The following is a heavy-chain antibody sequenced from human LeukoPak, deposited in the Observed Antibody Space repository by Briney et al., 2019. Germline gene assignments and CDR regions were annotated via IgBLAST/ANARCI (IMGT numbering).Heavy chain of an antibody. CDR2: IYYSGST. V-gene: IGHV4-39*01. CDR3: ARHRAYGSSGWYDYYYYMDV. CDR1: GGSISSSSYY. Sequence: SETLSLTCTVSGGSISSSSYYWGWIRQPPGKGLEWIGSIYYSGSTYYNPSLKSRVTISVDTSKNQFSLKLSSVTAADTAVYYCARHRAYGSSGWYDYYYYMDVWGKGTTVTISS. D-gene: IGHD6-19*01. J-gene: IGHJ6*03.